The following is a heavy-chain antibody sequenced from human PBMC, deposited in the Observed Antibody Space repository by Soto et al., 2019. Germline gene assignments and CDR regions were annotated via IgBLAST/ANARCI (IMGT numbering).Heavy chain of an antibody. CDR2: IYYSGST. J-gene: IGHJ4*02. CDR1: GGFISSYY. D-gene: IGHD3-10*01. CDR3: ASGYGFGELFDY. V-gene: IGHV4-59*01. Sequence: SETLSLTCTVSGGFISSYYWSWIRQPPGKGLEWIGYIYYSGSTNYNPSLKSRVTISVDTSKNQFSLKLSSVTAADTAVYYCASGYGFGELFDYWGQGTLVTVSS.